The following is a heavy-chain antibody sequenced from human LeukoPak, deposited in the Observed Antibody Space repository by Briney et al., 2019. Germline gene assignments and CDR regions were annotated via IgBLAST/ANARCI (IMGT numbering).Heavy chain of an antibody. D-gene: IGHD2-2*01. V-gene: IGHV1-18*01. CDR1: GYTFTSYG. Sequence: ASVKVSCKASGYTFTSYGISWVRQAPGQGLEWMGWISAYNGNTNYAQKLQGRVTMTRDTSIGTAYMEFSRLRSDDTAMYYCARDVFAECSTHHKFDPWGQGTLVIVSS. CDR3: ARDVFAECSTHHKFDP. CDR2: ISAYNGNT. J-gene: IGHJ5*02.